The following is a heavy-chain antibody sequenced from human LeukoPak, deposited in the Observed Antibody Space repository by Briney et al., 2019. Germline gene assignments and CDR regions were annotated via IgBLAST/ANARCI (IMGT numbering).Heavy chain of an antibody. J-gene: IGHJ4*02. Sequence: ASVEVSCKASGYTFTSYGISWVRQAPGQGLEWMGWISAYNGNTNYAQKLQGRVTMTTDTSTSTAYMELRSLRSDDTAVYYCARLGTTYYYDSSGYYYLEYWGQGTLVTVSS. CDR2: ISAYNGNT. CDR3: ARLGTTYYYDSSGYYYLEY. CDR1: GYTFTSYG. D-gene: IGHD3-22*01. V-gene: IGHV1-18*01.